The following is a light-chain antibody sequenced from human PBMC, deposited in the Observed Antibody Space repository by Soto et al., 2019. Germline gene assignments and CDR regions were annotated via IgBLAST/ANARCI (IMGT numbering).Light chain of an antibody. CDR1: QSVLYRSNNKNH. Sequence: DIVMTQSPDSLAVSLGERATINCKSSQSVLYRSNNKNHLAWYQQKPGQPPKLLIYWASTRESGVPDRFSGSGSGTDFALTISSLQAEDVAVYYCQPYYTTPLTFGGGTKVEIK. V-gene: IGKV4-1*01. CDR3: QPYYTTPLT. CDR2: WAS. J-gene: IGKJ4*01.